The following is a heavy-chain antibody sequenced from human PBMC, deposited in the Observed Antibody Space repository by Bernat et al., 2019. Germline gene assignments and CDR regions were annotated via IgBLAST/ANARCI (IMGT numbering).Heavy chain of an antibody. D-gene: IGHD7-27*01. CDR1: GYSFTNYW. Sequence: EVQLVQSGAEVKKPGESLKISCQVSGYSFTNYWIGWVRQMPGEGLEWMAIVHPSNSATRYNPSFQGQVTISADKSISTAYLQWSSLKASETAIYYCARHNIWGFDYWDQGTLVTVSS. CDR3: ARHNIWGFDY. CDR2: VHPSNSAT. J-gene: IGHJ4*02. V-gene: IGHV5-51*01.